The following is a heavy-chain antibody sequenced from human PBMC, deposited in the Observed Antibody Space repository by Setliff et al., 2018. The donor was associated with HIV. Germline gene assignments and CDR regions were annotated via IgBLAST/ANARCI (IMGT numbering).Heavy chain of an antibody. D-gene: IGHD6-19*01. Sequence: SETLSLTCTVSGGSISSYYWSWIRQPPGKGLEWIGYIYTSGSTNYNPSLKSRVTISVDTSKNQFSLKLSSVTAADTAVYYCARASSGWYPYYYYYYMDVWGKGTTVTVSS. CDR3: ARASSGWYPYYYYYYMDV. CDR1: GGSISSYY. J-gene: IGHJ6*03. CDR2: IYTSGST. V-gene: IGHV4-4*08.